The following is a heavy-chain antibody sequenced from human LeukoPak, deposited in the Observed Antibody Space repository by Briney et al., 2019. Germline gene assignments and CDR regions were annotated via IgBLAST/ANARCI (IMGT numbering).Heavy chain of an antibody. CDR1: GFTFSSYA. D-gene: IGHD5-12*01. Sequence: GGSLRLSCAASGFTFSSYAMHWVRQAPGKGLEWVAVISYDGSNKYYADSVKGRFTISRDNSKNTLYLQMNSLRAEDTAVYYCAREVEYSGYDLDYWGQGTLVTVSS. J-gene: IGHJ4*02. CDR2: ISYDGSNK. V-gene: IGHV3-30*04. CDR3: AREVEYSGYDLDY.